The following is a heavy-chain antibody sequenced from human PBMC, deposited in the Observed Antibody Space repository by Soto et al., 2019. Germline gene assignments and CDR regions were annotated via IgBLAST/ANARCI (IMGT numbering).Heavy chain of an antibody. Sequence: GGSLRLSCAASGFTFDDYAMHWVRQAPGKGLEWVSGISWNSGSIGYADSVKGRFTMSRDNAKNSLYLQMNSLRAEDTALYYCAAHYGGSAPYDYWGQGTLVTVSS. D-gene: IGHD3-10*01. CDR3: AAHYGGSAPYDY. CDR1: GFTFDDYA. V-gene: IGHV3-9*01. CDR2: ISWNSGSI. J-gene: IGHJ4*02.